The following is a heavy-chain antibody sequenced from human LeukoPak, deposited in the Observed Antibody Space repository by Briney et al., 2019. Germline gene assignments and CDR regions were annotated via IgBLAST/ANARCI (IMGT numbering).Heavy chain of an antibody. CDR2: ISDSGST. CDR1: GGPISSYY. D-gene: IGHD6-19*01. J-gene: IGHJ4*02. V-gene: IGHV4-59*01. Sequence: KPSETPSLTCTVSGGPISSYYWGGVRQPPGKGQEWTGHISDSGSTNYNPSLKGRLTISVDTSKNQYSLKLSSVTAADTAVYYCARTRYSSGWFFDYWGQGILVTVSS. CDR3: ARTRYSSGWFFDY.